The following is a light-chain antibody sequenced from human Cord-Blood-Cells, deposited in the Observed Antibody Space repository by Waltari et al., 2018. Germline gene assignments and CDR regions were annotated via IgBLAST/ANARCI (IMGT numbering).Light chain of an antibody. CDR1: SSDVGGFNY. Sequence: QSALTQPPSASGSPGQSVTISCTGTSSDVGGFNYVSCYQQHHGKAPKLMIYEVSKRPSGVPDRFSGSKSGNTASLTVSGLQAEDEADYYCSSYAGSIYVVFGGGTKLTVL. V-gene: IGLV2-8*01. CDR3: SSYAGSIYVV. CDR2: EVS. J-gene: IGLJ2*01.